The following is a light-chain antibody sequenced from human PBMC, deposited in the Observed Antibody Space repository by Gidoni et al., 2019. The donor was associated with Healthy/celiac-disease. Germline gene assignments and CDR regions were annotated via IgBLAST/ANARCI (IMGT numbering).Light chain of an antibody. CDR1: QDISNY. V-gene: IGKV1-33*01. CDR3: QQYDNLLRDT. J-gene: IGKJ4*01. Sequence: DIHMTQSPSSLSASVGDRVTITCQASQDISNYLNWYQQKPGKAPKLLIYDASNLETGVPSRFSGSGAGTDFTITISSLQPEDIATYYCQQYDNLLRDTFXGXTKVEIK. CDR2: DAS.